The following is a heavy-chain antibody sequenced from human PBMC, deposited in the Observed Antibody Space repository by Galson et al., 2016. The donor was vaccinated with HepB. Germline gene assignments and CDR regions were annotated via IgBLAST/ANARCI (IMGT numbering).Heavy chain of an antibody. J-gene: IGHJ4*02. CDR2: IKQDGSEK. CDR1: GFTFSSYW. CDR3: ARDPYVDTAVVTEGGGDYFDY. D-gene: IGHD5-18*01. V-gene: IGHV3-7*01. Sequence: SLRLSCAASGFTFSSYWMSWVRQAPGKGLEWVANIKQDGSEKYYVDSVKGRFTISRDNAKNSLYLQMNSLRAEDTAVYYCARDPYVDTAVVTEGGGDYFDYWGQGTLVTVSS.